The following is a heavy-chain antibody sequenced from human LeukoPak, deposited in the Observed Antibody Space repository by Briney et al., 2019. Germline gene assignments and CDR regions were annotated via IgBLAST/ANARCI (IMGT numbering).Heavy chain of an antibody. V-gene: IGHV1-2*02. CDR3: ATSRGGTSFDY. D-gene: IGHD2-2*01. CDR2: MNPNSGGT. CDR1: GYTFTDYY. J-gene: IGHJ4*02. Sequence: GASVKVSCKASGYTFTDYYVHWVRQAPGQGLEWMGWMNPNSGGTNYAQRFQGRVTMTRDTSISTAYMELTRLRFDDTAVLYCATSRGGTSFDYWGQGTLVTVSS.